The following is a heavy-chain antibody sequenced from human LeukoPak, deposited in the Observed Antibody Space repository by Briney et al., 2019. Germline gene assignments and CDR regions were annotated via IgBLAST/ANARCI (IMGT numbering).Heavy chain of an antibody. CDR3: ARDRLEAVTDDDYFDY. J-gene: IGHJ4*02. Sequence: GGSLRLSCAASGFTFSNHGMHWVRQAPGKGPEWVALIWYDGSNKYYGDSVKGRFTISRDNSKNTVYLQMSSLRAEDTGVYYCARDRLEAVTDDDYFDYWGQGTLVTVSS. CDR1: GFTFSNHG. V-gene: IGHV3-33*01. CDR2: IWYDGSNK. D-gene: IGHD2-21*02.